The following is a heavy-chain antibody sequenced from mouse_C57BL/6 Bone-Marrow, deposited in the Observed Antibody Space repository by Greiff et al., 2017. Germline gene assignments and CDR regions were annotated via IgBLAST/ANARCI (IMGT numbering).Heavy chain of an antibody. J-gene: IGHJ4*01. CDR3: ARLVTGDMDY. CDR2: INPYNGGT. Sequence: EVQLVESGPVLVKPGASVKMSCKASGYTFTDYYMNWVKQSHGKSLEWIGVINPYNGGTSYNQKFKGKATLTVDKSSSTAYMELNSLTSEDSAVYYCARLVTGDMDYWGQGTSVTVSS. D-gene: IGHD2-2*01. V-gene: IGHV1-19*01. CDR1: GYTFTDYY.